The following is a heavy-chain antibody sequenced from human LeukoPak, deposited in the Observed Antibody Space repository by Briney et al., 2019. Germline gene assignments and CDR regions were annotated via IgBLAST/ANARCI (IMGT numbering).Heavy chain of an antibody. CDR1: GYSISSGYY. V-gene: IGHV4-38-2*02. CDR3: ARTAYCGGDCSAFDH. D-gene: IGHD2-21*02. CDR2: IYHSGST. J-gene: IGHJ4*02. Sequence: SSETLSLTCTVSGYSISSGYYWGWIRQPPGKGLEWIGSIYHSGSTYYNPSLKSRVTISVDTSKNQFSLKLSSVTAADTAVYYCARTAYCGGDCSAFDHWGQGTLVTVSS.